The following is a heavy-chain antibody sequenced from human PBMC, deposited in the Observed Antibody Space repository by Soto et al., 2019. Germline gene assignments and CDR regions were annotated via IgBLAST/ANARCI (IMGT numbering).Heavy chain of an antibody. V-gene: IGHV1-3*01. CDR1: GYTFTSYA. CDR2: INAGNGNT. CDR3: ARDLGGWTDY. Sequence: QVQLVQSGAEVKKPGASVKVSCKASGYTFTSYAMHWVRQAPGQRLEWMGWINAGNGNTKYSQKFQGRVTITRDTSASTAYMELSSLRSDDTTVYFCARDLGGWTDYWGQGTLVTVSS. D-gene: IGHD6-19*01. J-gene: IGHJ4*02.